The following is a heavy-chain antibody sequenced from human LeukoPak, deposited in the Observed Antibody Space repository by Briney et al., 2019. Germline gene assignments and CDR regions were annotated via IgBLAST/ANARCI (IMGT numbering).Heavy chain of an antibody. J-gene: IGHJ4*02. CDR1: GGSISSYY. Sequence: PSETLSLTCTVSGGSISSYYWSWIRQPPGKGLEWIGYIYNSGSTNYNPSLKSRVTISVDTSKNQFSLKLSSVTAADTAVYYCARDFGYGDYFSDDWGQGTLVTVSS. D-gene: IGHD4-17*01. CDR2: IYNSGST. V-gene: IGHV4-59*01. CDR3: ARDFGYGDYFSDD.